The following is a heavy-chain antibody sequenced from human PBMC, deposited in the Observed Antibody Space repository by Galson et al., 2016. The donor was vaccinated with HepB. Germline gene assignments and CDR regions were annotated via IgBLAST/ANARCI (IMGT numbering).Heavy chain of an antibody. CDR2: IYYSGST. D-gene: IGHD3-9*01. CDR3: ARPNYDILTGFLDAFDI. CDR1: GGSISSFY. V-gene: IGHV4-59*08. J-gene: IGHJ3*02. Sequence: SETLSLTCTVSGGSISSFYWSWIRQPPGKGLEWIGDIYYSGSTNYNSSLKSRVTISLDTSKNQFSLNLSSVTAADTAVYYCARPNYDILTGFLDAFDIWGRGTMVTVSS.